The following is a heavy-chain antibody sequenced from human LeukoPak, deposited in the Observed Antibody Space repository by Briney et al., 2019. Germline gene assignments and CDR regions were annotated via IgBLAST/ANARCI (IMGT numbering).Heavy chain of an antibody. D-gene: IGHD2-21*02. CDR2: ISSRSSTI. J-gene: IGHJ4*02. CDR3: TSTLHSYCGGDCLGY. Sequence: GGSLRLSCAASGFTFSSYSMNWVRQAPGKGLEWVSYISSRSSTIYYADSAKGRFTISRDNAKNTLYLQMNSLRAEDTAVYYCTSTLHSYCGGDCLGYWGQGTLVTVSS. V-gene: IGHV3-48*04. CDR1: GFTFSSYS.